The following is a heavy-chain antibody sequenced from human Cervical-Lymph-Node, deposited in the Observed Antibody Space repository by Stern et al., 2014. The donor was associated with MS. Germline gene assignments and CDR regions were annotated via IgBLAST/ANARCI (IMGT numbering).Heavy chain of an antibody. CDR3: ASAYSSSHYYFDY. CDR2: IWYDGSNP. Sequence: VQLVQSGGGVVQPGRSLRLSCEASGFSFSRYAMHWVRQAPGKGLEWVELIWYDGSNPYYADSVTGRFPISRDNFKNTLYLQMNSLRAEDTAVYYCASAYSSSHYYFDYWGQGTLVTVSS. V-gene: IGHV3-33*01. CDR1: GFSFSRYA. J-gene: IGHJ4*02. D-gene: IGHD6-13*01.